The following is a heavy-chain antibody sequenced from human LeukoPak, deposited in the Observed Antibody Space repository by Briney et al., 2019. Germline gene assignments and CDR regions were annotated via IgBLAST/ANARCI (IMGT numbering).Heavy chain of an antibody. CDR3: TRKASEGNWFDP. V-gene: IGHV1-2*02. Sequence: SSVTVSFRASGYTFTDYYIDLVRQAPGQGLEWMGWINPDNGGTNYAQKVQGRVTMTRDTSIRTVYMDLNRLRSDDTAVFYCTRKASEGNWFDPWGQGTQVTVSS. J-gene: IGHJ5*02. CDR2: INPDNGGT. CDR1: GYTFTDYY.